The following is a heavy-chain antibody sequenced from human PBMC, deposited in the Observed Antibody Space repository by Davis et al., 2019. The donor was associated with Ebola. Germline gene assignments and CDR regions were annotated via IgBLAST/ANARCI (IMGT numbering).Heavy chain of an antibody. CDR1: GYSFTSHW. V-gene: IGHV5-51*01. CDR3: TRATSSDY. Sequence: GESLKISCKGSGYSFTSHWIGWVRQMPGKGLEWMGIIYPGDSDTRYNPSFQGQVTISADKSISTAYLQWSSLRASDTAIYYCTRATSSDYWGQGTLVTVSS. CDR2: IYPGDSDT. D-gene: IGHD6-6*01. J-gene: IGHJ4*02.